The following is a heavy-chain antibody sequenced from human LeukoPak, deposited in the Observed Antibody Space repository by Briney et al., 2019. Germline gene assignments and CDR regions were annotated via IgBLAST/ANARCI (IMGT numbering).Heavy chain of an antibody. J-gene: IGHJ6*03. Sequence: SETLSLTCTVSGGSISSSSYYWGWIRQPPGKGLEWIGNIHYSGSTYYNPSLKSRVTISVDTSKNQFSLNLSSVTAADTAVYYCARQRWEPFYYYYYMDVWGKGTTVTVSS. CDR1: GGSISSSSYY. CDR2: IHYSGST. CDR3: ARQRWEPFYYYYYMDV. D-gene: IGHD1-26*01. V-gene: IGHV4-39*01.